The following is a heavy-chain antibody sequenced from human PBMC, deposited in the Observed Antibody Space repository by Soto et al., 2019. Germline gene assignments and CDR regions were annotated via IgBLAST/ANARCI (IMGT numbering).Heavy chain of an antibody. V-gene: IGHV3-23*01. J-gene: IGHJ2*01. Sequence: DVQLLESGGGLVQPGGSLRLSCAASGFTFRSYAMSWVRQAPGKGLEWVSGISGSGISTHYADSVKGRFTVSRDNSKNTLYLHMNSLSAEDTAVYNCAKEPVGPDWYFDLWGRGTLVTVSS. CDR1: GFTFRSYA. CDR3: AKEPVGPDWYFDL. CDR2: ISGSGIST.